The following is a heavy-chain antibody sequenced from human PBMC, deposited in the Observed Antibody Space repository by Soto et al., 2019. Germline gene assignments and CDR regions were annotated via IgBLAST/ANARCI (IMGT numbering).Heavy chain of an antibody. Sequence: QVQLVESGGGVVQPGRSLRLSCAASGLTFSSYGMHWVRQAPGKGLEWVAVISYDGSNKYYADSVKGRFTISRDNSKNTLYLQMNSLRAEDTAVYYCAKDQAVQLWLRRGMDVWGQGTTVTVSS. CDR2: ISYDGSNK. V-gene: IGHV3-30*18. D-gene: IGHD5-18*01. CDR3: AKDQAVQLWLRRGMDV. J-gene: IGHJ6*02. CDR1: GLTFSSYG.